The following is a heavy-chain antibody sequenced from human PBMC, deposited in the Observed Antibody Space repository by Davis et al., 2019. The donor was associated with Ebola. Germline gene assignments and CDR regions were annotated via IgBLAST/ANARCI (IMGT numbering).Heavy chain of an antibody. D-gene: IGHD3-3*01. CDR3: ARDRILEWLGYGMDV. J-gene: IGHJ6*02. V-gene: IGHV3-30-3*01. Sequence: PGGSLRLSCAASGFTFSSNGMHWVRQAPGKGLEWVAIISYDGSNTYYEDSVKGRFTISRDNSKSTLYLQMNSLRAEDTAVYYCARDRILEWLGYGMDVWGQGTTVTVSS. CDR1: GFTFSSNG. CDR2: ISYDGSNT.